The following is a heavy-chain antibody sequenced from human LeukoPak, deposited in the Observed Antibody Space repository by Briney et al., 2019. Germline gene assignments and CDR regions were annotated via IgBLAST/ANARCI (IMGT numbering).Heavy chain of an antibody. Sequence: SETLSLTCAVYGGSFSGYHWSWIRQPPGKGLEWIGEINHSGSTNYNPSLKSRVTISVDTSKNQFSLKLSSVTAADTAVYYCAAIAAREEVGAIAVAGTNIRNWFDPWGQGTLVTVSS. J-gene: IGHJ5*02. CDR3: AAIAAREEVGAIAVAGTNIRNWFDP. CDR1: GGSFSGYH. V-gene: IGHV4-34*01. CDR2: INHSGST. D-gene: IGHD6-19*01.